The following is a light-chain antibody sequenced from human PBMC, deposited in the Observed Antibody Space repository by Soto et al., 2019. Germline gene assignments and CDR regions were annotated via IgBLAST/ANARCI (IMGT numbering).Light chain of an antibody. CDR2: DAS. CDR1: EKNNKW. CDR3: QQCNSYPWT. Sequence: DIQMTQSPSTLSASVGDRVTITCRASEKNNKWLAWYQQKPGKAPKLLISDASSLESGVPSRFSGSGSGTEFNLTISSLQPDDFATYYCQQCNSYPWTFGQGTKVEIK. V-gene: IGKV1-5*01. J-gene: IGKJ1*01.